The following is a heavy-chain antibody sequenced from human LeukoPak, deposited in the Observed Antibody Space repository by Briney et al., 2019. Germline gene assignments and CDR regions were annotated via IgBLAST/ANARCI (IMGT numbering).Heavy chain of an antibody. CDR1: GFAFKDSA. Sequence: GGSLRLSCAASGFAFKDSAMAWVRQAPGKGLEWVSLISASGANTYSTDSVKGRFTLSRDNSENALYLQMNSLRAEDTAVYYCARCQLWLFGDDYWGQGTLVTVSS. D-gene: IGHD5-18*01. V-gene: IGHV3-23*01. CDR3: ARCQLWLFGDDY. J-gene: IGHJ4*02. CDR2: ISASGANT.